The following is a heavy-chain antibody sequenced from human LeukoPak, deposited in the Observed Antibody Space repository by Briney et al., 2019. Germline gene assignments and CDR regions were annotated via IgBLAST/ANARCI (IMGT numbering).Heavy chain of an antibody. J-gene: IGHJ5*02. V-gene: IGHV3-30*18. CDR3: AKDLSYANWFDP. D-gene: IGHD1-26*01. Sequence: GGSLRLSCAASGFTFSSYGMHWVRQAPGKGLEWVAVISYDGSNKYYADSVKGRFTISRDNSKNTLYLQMNSLRAEDTAVYYCAKDLSYANWFDPWGQGTLATVSS. CDR1: GFTFSSYG. CDR2: ISYDGSNK.